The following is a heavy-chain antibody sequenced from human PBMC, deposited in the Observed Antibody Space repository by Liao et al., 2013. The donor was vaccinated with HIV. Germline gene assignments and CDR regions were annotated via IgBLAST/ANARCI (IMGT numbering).Heavy chain of an antibody. CDR2: IYHNGNT. V-gene: IGHV4-59*08. CDR3: VQSSIFGVIRDTFDV. Sequence: QVQLQESGPGLVKPSETLSLTCTVSGGSISSYYWSWIRQSPGKGLEWIGNIYHNGNTKYIPALESRATISIDTSKNQISLKLSSVTAADTAVYYCVQSSIFGVIRDTFDVWGQGTMVTVSS. CDR1: GGSISSYY. J-gene: IGHJ3*01. D-gene: IGHD3-3*02.